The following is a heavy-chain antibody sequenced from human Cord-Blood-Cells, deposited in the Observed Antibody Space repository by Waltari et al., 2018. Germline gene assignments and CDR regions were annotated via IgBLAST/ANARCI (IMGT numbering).Heavy chain of an antibody. J-gene: IGHJ2*01. CDR2: LDPGDGET. CDR3: ATDISSGLYWYFDL. V-gene: IGHV1-24*01. CDR1: GSTLTELS. D-gene: IGHD2-21*01. Sequence: QVQLVQSGAEVKKPGASVKVSCKVSGSTLTELSMHWVRKAPGNGLEEMGVLDPGDGETTYAHRCQGRVTMTEDTSTDTAYMELSSRRSEDTAVYYCATDISSGLYWYFDLWGRGTLVTVSS.